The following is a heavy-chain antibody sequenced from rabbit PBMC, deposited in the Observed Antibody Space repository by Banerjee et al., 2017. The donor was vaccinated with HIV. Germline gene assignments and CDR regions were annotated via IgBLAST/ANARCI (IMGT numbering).Heavy chain of an antibody. J-gene: IGHJ4*01. Sequence: QQLLEESGGDPVKPEGSLTLTCTASGFSFSSNYWLCWVRQAPGKGLEWIACIGAASTYSAASAKGRFTISKTSSTPVTMQMTSLKAADTATYFSAKNAGYASTNLWDPGTLVTVS. CDR1: GFSFSSNYW. V-gene: IGHV1S45*01. D-gene: IGHD6-1*01. CDR3: AKNAGYASTNL. CDR2: IGAAST.